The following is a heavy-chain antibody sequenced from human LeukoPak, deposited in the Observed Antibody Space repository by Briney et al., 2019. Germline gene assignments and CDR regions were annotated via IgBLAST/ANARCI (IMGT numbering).Heavy chain of an antibody. CDR1: GFTFSVSA. V-gene: IGHV3-73*01. CDR2: IKTKADNYAT. CDR3: THPAYYYGLDV. D-gene: IGHD6-25*01. Sequence: GGSLRLSCAASGFTFSVSAIHWVRQASGKGLEWVGRIKTKADNYATAYDASVKGRFTISRDDSKNTAYLQMNSLKIKDTAVYYCTHPAYYYGLDVWGKGTTVTVSS. J-gene: IGHJ6*04.